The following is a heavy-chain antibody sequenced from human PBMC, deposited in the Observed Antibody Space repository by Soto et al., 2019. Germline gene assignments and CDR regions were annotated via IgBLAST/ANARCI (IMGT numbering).Heavy chain of an antibody. CDR2: IQPVDSDT. D-gene: IGHD1-26*01. CDR1: GYSFTSYW. J-gene: IGHJ5*02. Sequence: PGESLKISCQGSGYSFTSYWIGWVRQVPGKGLDWMGIIQPVDSDTRYSPSFQGQVTISADKSISTAYLQWNSLKASDTAMYYCAKFGNSGSSFASWGQGSLVTVSS. V-gene: IGHV5-51*01. CDR3: AKFGNSGSSFAS.